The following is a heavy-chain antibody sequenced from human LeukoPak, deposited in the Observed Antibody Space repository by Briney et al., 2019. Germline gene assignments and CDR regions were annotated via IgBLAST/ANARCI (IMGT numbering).Heavy chain of an antibody. Sequence: SVKVSCKASGGTFSSYAISWVRQAPGQGLEWMGGIIPIFGTANYAQKFQGRVTITTDESTSTAYMELSSLRSKDTAVYYCATLTGRLLDYWGQGTLVTVSS. D-gene: IGHD3-3*01. V-gene: IGHV1-69*05. CDR1: GGTFSSYA. CDR3: ATLTGRLLDY. J-gene: IGHJ4*02. CDR2: IIPIFGTA.